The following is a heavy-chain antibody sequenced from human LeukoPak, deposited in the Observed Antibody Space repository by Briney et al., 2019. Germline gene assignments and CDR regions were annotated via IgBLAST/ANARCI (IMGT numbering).Heavy chain of an antibody. V-gene: IGHV6-1*01. Sequence: SQTLSLTCGISGDSFSSNSAAWNWLRQSPSRGLEWLGRTYYRSKWFINYGPSVKSRIIISPDTPKNQVSLQLNSVTPEDTAVYYCTRSDCSSGRCPGFDNWGQGTLVTVSS. CDR3: TRSDCSSGRCPGFDN. J-gene: IGHJ4*02. CDR2: TYYRSKWFI. D-gene: IGHD6-19*01. CDR1: GDSFSSNSAA.